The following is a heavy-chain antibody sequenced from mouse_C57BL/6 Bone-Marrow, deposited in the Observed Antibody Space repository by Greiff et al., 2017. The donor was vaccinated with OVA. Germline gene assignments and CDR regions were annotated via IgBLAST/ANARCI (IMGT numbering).Heavy chain of an antibody. Sequence: QVQLQQSGAELARPGASVKLSCKASGYTFTSYGISWVKQRTGQGLEWIGEIYPRSGNTYYNEKFKGKATLTADKSSSTAYMELRSLTSEDSAVYFCSHITTVVDGDAMDYWGQGTSVTVSS. CDR1: GYTFTSYG. CDR3: SHITTVVDGDAMDY. J-gene: IGHJ4*01. V-gene: IGHV1-81*01. CDR2: IYPRSGNT. D-gene: IGHD1-1*01.